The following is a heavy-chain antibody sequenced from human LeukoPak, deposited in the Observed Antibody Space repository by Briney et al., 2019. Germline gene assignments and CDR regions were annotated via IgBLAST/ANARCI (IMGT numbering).Heavy chain of an antibody. CDR3: VKDSTPLVATSDY. J-gene: IGHJ4*02. D-gene: IGHD5-12*01. CDR2: ISSNGDNT. V-gene: IGHV3-64D*09. Sequence: GGSLRLSCSASGFTFSGYAMHWVRQAPGKGLEYVSAISSNGDNTYYADSVKGRFNNSRDNPKNTLYLLMSSLRAEDTAVYYCVKDSTPLVATSDYWGQGTLVTVSS. CDR1: GFTFSGYA.